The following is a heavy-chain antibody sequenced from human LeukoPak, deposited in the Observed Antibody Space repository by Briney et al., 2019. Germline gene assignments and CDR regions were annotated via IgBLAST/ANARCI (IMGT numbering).Heavy chain of an antibody. CDR1: GDSVSSYSAA. D-gene: IGHD3-22*01. CDR3: ARLDSSGYSSRRRP. V-gene: IGHV6-1*01. CDR2: SYYSYKWYN. Sequence: SQTLSLTCAISGDSVSSYSAAWNCIRQSPSIDLEWLGRSYYSYKWYNDYAETVKSRITINPDTSQNQFNLQLNSVTPEGTAVYYCARLDSSGYSSRRRPWGQGTLVTVSS. J-gene: IGHJ5*02.